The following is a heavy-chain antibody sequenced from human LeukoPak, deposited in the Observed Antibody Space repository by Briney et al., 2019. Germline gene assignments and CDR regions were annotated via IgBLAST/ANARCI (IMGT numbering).Heavy chain of an antibody. CDR3: ARSIPAGNRR. V-gene: IGHV3-11*01. D-gene: IGHD2-2*01. Sequence: PGGSLRLSCAASGFTFSDYYMSWIRQAPGKGLEWVSYISSSASTIDYADSVKGRFTISRDNAKNSLYLQMNSLRAEDTAVYYCARSIPAGNRRWRQGTLVTVSS. CDR2: ISSSASTI. J-gene: IGHJ4*02. CDR1: GFTFSDYY.